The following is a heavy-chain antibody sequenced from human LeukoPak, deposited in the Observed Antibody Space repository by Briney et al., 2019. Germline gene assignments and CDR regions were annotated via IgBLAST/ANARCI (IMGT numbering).Heavy chain of an antibody. Sequence: GGSQRLSCAASGFTFSSYWMHWVRQAPGKGLVWVSRINSDGSSTSYADSVKGRFTISRDNAKNTLYLQMNSLRAEDTAVYYCARGGVPAADGSYYYYYYMDVWGKGTTVTVSS. CDR1: GFTFSSYW. V-gene: IGHV3-74*01. J-gene: IGHJ6*03. CDR2: INSDGSST. CDR3: ARGGVPAADGSYYYYYYMDV. D-gene: IGHD2-2*01.